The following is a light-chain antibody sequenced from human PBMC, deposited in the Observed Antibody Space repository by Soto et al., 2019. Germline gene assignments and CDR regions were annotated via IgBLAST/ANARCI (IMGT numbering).Light chain of an antibody. CDR3: QQFYSYPRT. CDR2: AAS. J-gene: IGKJ1*01. V-gene: IGKV1-8*01. CDR1: QGISSY. Sequence: AIRMTQSPSSLSASTGDRVTITCRASQGISSYLAWYQQKPWKAPKILIYAASTLQSGVPSRFSGSGSGTDFTLTISCLQSEDFATYYCQQFYSYPRTFGQGTKVEIK.